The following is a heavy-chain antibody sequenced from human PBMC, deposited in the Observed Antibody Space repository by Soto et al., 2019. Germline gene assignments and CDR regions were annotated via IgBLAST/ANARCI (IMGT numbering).Heavy chain of an antibody. CDR1: GGSISSYY. Sequence: QVQLQESCAGLVKPSETLSLTCTVSGGSISSYYWSWIRQPPGKGLEWIGYIYYSGSTNYNPSLKSRVTISVDTSKNQFSLKLSSVTAADTAVYYCARERFGDGAWFDPWGQGTLVTVSS. J-gene: IGHJ5*02. CDR2: IYYSGST. V-gene: IGHV4-59*01. CDR3: ARERFGDGAWFDP. D-gene: IGHD3-10*01.